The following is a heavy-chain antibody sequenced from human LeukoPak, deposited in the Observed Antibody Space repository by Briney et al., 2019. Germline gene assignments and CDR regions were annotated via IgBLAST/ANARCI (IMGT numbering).Heavy chain of an antibody. V-gene: IGHV3-48*02. CDR3: ARVHRGYSYGRLDY. Sequence: PGGALRLSCAASGFAFSDYSMNWGRQAPGEGLEWVSYISSSDNTIHYADSVKGRFTISRDNAKTSLYLEMNSLRDEDTAVYYCARVHRGYSYGRLDYWGQGTLVTVSS. D-gene: IGHD5-18*01. CDR2: ISSSDNTI. J-gene: IGHJ4*02. CDR1: GFAFSDYS.